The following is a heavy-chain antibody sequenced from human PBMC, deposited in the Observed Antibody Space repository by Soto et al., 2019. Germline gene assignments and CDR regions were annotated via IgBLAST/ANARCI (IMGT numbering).Heavy chain of an antibody. D-gene: IGHD5-12*01. CDR2: INHSGST. CDR3: ARGPPRAGVATIFASVGVGSRGIAVATIKVRWLDH. J-gene: IGHJ5*02. CDR1: GGSFSGYY. Sequence: SETLSLTCAVYGGSFSGYYWSWIRQPPGKGLEWIGEINHSGSTNYNPSLKSRVTISVDTSKNQFSLKLSSVTAADTAVYYCARGPPRAGVATIFASVGVGSRGIAVATIKVRWLDHWGPATLLTVS. V-gene: IGHV4-34*01.